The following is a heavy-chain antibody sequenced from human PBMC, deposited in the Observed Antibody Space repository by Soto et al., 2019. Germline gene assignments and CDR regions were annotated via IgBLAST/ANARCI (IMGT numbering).Heavy chain of an antibody. CDR1: GFTFSHYG. CDR3: ARDKS. Sequence: GGSLRLSCVASGFTFSHYGMHWVRQAPGKGLEWVSLIYSGDSTYYTDSVKGRFTISRDNSRNTLYLQMSSLRAEDTAVYYCARDKSWGPGTLVTVSS. J-gene: IGHJ5*02. V-gene: IGHV3-NL1*01. CDR2: IYSGDST.